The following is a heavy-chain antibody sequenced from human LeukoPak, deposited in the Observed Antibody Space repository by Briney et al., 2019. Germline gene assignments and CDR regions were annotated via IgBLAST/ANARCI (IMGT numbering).Heavy chain of an antibody. CDR3: ARVGWVLRYAFDI. CDR1: GFSLSSYE. D-gene: IGHD3-16*01. J-gene: IGHJ3*02. CDR2: ISSRGSTI. V-gene: IGHV3-48*03. Sequence: PGRSLRLSCAASGFSLSSYEMNWVRQAPGKGLEWVSHISSRGSTIYYADSVKGRFTISRDNAKNSLYLQMNSLRAEDTAVYYCARVGWVLRYAFDIWGQGTMVTVSS.